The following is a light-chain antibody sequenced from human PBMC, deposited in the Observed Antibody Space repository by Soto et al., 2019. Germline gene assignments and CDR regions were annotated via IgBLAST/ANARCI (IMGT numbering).Light chain of an antibody. CDR2: DAS. Sequence: EIVLTQSPATLSLSPGERATLSCRASQSVSSYLAWYQQKPGQAPRLLIYDASNRVTGIPARFSGSGSGTDFTLTISSLEPEDFAVYYCQQRSNVFGGGTKVEIK. V-gene: IGKV3-11*01. J-gene: IGKJ4*01. CDR1: QSVSSY. CDR3: QQRSNV.